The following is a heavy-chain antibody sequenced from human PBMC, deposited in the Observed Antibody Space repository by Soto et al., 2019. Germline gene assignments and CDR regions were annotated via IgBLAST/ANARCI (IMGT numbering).Heavy chain of an antibody. Sequence: EVQLLESGGGLVQPGGSLRLSCAASGFTFNNYAMTWVRQAPGKGLEWVSAISGGGDTTSYADSVKGRFTVSRDGSKNTLYLQMISLRAEDTALYYCAKGRGGSGSLTPRVDCWGQGTLVTVSS. J-gene: IGHJ4*02. V-gene: IGHV3-23*01. CDR1: GFTFNNYA. D-gene: IGHD3-10*01. CDR2: ISGGGDTT. CDR3: AKGRGGSGSLTPRVDC.